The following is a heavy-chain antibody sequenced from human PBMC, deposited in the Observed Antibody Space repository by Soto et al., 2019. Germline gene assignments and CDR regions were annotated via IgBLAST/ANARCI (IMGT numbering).Heavy chain of an antibody. CDR3: ARPRYSSSGYYLDY. Sequence: ASVTVSCKASGYPFTSYGMSWVRQAPGQGLEWMGWISAYNGNTNYAQQLQGRVTMTTDTSTSTAYMELSSLRADDTAVYYCARPRYSSSGYYLDYWGQGTLVTVSS. V-gene: IGHV1-18*01. CDR1: GYPFTSYG. CDR2: ISAYNGNT. D-gene: IGHD6-13*01. J-gene: IGHJ4*02.